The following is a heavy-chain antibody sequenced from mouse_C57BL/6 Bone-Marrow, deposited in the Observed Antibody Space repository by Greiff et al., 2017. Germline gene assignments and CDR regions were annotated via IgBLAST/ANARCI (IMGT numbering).Heavy chain of an antibody. Sequence: VQLQQSGAELVKPGASVKISCKASGYTFTDYYINWVKQRPGQGLEWIGKIGPGSGSTYYNEKFKGKATLTADKSSSTAYMQLSSLTSEDSAVYYGARGGYDGYSTSYYFDYWGQGNALTVTS. J-gene: IGHJ2*01. CDR1: GYTFTDYY. V-gene: IGHV1-77*01. D-gene: IGHD2-3*01. CDR3: ARGGYDGYSTSYYFDY. CDR2: IGPGSGST.